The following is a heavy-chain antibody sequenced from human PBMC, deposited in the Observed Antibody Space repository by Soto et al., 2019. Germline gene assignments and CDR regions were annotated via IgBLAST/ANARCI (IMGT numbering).Heavy chain of an antibody. V-gene: IGHV4-30-4*01. Sequence: SETLSLTCTVSGGSISSGDYYWSWIRQPPGKGLEWIGYIYYSGSTYYYPSLKSRVTISVDTSKNQFSLKLSSVTAADTAVYYCAREGSHSAYNFAIGIQLWSFDRWGQGLPVTVSS. J-gene: IGHJ5*02. CDR2: IYYSGST. D-gene: IGHD1-1*01. CDR1: GGSISSGDYY. CDR3: AREGSHSAYNFAIGIQLWSFDR.